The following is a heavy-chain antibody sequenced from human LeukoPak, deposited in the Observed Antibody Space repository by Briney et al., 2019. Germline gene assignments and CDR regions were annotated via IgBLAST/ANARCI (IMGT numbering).Heavy chain of an antibody. CDR1: GYTFTSYY. V-gene: IGHV1-2*02. CDR2: INPNSGGT. CDR3: ARLGIAAAGTVYYYYMDV. D-gene: IGHD6-13*01. J-gene: IGHJ6*03. Sequence: ASVKVSCKASGYTFTSYYMYWVRQAPGQGLEWMGWINPNSGGTNYAQKFQGRVTMTRDTSISTAYMELSRLRSDDTAVYYCARLGIAAAGTVYYYYMDVWGKGTTVTVSS.